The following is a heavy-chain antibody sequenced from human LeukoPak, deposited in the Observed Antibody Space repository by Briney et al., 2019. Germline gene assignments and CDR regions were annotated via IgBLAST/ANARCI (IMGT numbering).Heavy chain of an antibody. Sequence: PGGSLRLSCEASGFTLDDYAMHWVRQAPGKGLEWVSGISWNRGSIGYADSVKGRFTISRDNAKNSLYLQMNSLRAEDTALYYCAKDIRGDYRYYYYGMDVWGQGTTVTVSS. V-gene: IGHV3-9*01. CDR2: ISWNRGSI. CDR3: AKDIRGDYRYYYYGMDV. D-gene: IGHD4-17*01. CDR1: GFTLDDYA. J-gene: IGHJ6*02.